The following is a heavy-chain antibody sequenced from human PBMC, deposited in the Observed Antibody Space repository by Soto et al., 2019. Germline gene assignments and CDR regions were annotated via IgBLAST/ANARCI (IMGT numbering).Heavy chain of an antibody. CDR3: ARVSLVGPSGGRYFDY. CDR2: IKNKANSYTT. J-gene: IGHJ4*02. Sequence: EVQLVESGGGLVQPGGSLRLSCAASGFTFSAHYMDWVRQAPGKGLEWVGRIKNKANSYTTEYAASVEGRFTISREDSQKSLYLQMNSLNTEDTAMYYCARVSLVGPSGGRYFDYWGQGSQVAVSS. D-gene: IGHD1-26*01. CDR1: GFTFSAHY. V-gene: IGHV3-72*01.